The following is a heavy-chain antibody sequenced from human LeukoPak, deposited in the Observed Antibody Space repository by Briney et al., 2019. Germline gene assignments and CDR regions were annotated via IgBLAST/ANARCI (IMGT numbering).Heavy chain of an antibody. CDR1: GGPFSTYG. D-gene: IGHD1-26*01. CDR2: ITPFFDTP. CDR3: TRVRGRATSGYYFEF. J-gene: IGHJ4*02. Sequence: SVKVSCKASGGPFSTYGVSWVRQAPGQGLEWMGGITPFFDTPNYAQKFQGRLTITAPDSTNTATMELRSLRSEDTAVYYCTRVRGRATSGYYFEFWGQGTLLTVSS. V-gene: IGHV1-69*13.